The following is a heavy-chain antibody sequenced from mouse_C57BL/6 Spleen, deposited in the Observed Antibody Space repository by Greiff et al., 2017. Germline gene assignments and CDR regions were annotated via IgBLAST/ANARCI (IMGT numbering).Heavy chain of an antibody. D-gene: IGHD3-3*01. J-gene: IGHJ3*01. Sequence: QVQLQQPGAELVRPGSSVKLSCKASGYTFTSYWMDWVKQRPGQGLEWIGNIYPSDSETHYNQKFKDKATLTVDKSSSTAYMQLSGLTSEDSAVYYCAREGDAGFAYWGQGTLVTVSA. CDR3: AREGDAGFAY. CDR2: IYPSDSET. V-gene: IGHV1-61*01. CDR1: GYTFTSYW.